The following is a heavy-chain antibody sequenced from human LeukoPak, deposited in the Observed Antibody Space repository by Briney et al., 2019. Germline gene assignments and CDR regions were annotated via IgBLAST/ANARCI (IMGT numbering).Heavy chain of an antibody. J-gene: IGHJ4*02. CDR2: TIPILGIA. CDR3: ARGEGYFDY. V-gene: IGHV1-69*04. Sequence: SVKVSCKASGYTFAGYYMHWVRQAPGQGLEWMGRTIPILGIANYAQKFQGRVTITADKSTSTAYMELSSLRSEDTAVYYCARGEGYFDYWGQGTLVTVSS. CDR1: GYTFAGYY.